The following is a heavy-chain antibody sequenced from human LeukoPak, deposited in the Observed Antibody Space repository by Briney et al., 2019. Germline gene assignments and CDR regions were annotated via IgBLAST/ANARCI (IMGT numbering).Heavy chain of an antibody. D-gene: IGHD5-18*01. CDR1: GGSISSSSYY. V-gene: IGHV4-39*01. Sequence: SETLSLTCTVSGGSISSSSYYWGWIRQPPGKGLEWIGSIYDSGSTYYNPSLKSRVTISVDMSKNQFSLKLSSVTAADTAVYYCARHLGAMDRTNYYYYYMDAWGKGTTVTVSS. CDR3: ARHLGAMDRTNYYYYYMDA. J-gene: IGHJ6*03. CDR2: IYDSGST.